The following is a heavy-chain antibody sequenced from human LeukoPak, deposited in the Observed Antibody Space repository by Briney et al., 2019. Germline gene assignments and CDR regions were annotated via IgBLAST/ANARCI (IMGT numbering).Heavy chain of an antibody. CDR3: AKDLRYYDSSGYYY. V-gene: IGHV3-30*18. CDR1: GFTFSSYG. CDR2: ISYDGSNK. D-gene: IGHD3-22*01. J-gene: IGHJ4*01. Sequence: GGSLRLSCAASGFTFSSYGMHWVRQAPGKGLGWVAVISYDGSNKYYADSVKGRFTISRDNSKNTLYLQMNSLRAEDTAVYYCAKDLRYYDSSGYYYWGQGTLVTVSS.